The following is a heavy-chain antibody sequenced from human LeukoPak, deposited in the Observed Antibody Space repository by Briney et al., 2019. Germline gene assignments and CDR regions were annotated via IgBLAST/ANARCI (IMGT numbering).Heavy chain of an antibody. J-gene: IGHJ4*02. V-gene: IGHV3-7*05. CDR1: GFTFSSHW. CDR3: ASNNDWSFDY. D-gene: IGHD3-9*01. Sequence: GESLQISCAGSGFTFSSHWMSWLRQAPGKGLEWVANIKEDGSVKNYGDSVKGRFTVSRDNAKNSLYLQMNSLRVEDTAVYYCASNNDWSFDYGGQGTLVTVSS. CDR2: IKEDGSVK.